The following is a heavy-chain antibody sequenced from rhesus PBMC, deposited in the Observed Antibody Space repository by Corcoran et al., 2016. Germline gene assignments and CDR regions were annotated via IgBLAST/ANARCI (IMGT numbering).Heavy chain of an antibody. CDR1: GGSISGYY. CDR2: IDGNSANP. Sequence: QVKLQQWGEGLVKPSETLSLTCAVYGGSISGYYWSWIRQPPGKGLEWIGNIDGNSANPNYNPSLKNRVTISKDTSKNQFSLKLSSVTAADTAVYYCTRGLNDYGGNSGSWGQGVLVTVSS. D-gene: IGHD4-29*01. J-gene: IGHJ4*01. V-gene: IGHV4-73*01. CDR3: TRGLNDYGGNSGS.